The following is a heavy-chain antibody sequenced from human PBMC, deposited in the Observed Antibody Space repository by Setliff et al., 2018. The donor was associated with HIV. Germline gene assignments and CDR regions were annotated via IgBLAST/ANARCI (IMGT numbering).Heavy chain of an antibody. Sequence: ASVKVSCKASGYTFTSYDINWVRQATGQGLEWMGWMNPNSGNTGYAQKFQGRVTMTTDIPKATVYMELKSLRSDDTAVYYCARVPQKISLVRGDYNWRDKWGQGTLVTVSS. V-gene: IGHV1-8*02. J-gene: IGHJ4*02. CDR1: GYTFTSYD. CDR3: ARVPQKISLVRGDYNWRDK. D-gene: IGHD3-10*01. CDR2: MNPNSGNT.